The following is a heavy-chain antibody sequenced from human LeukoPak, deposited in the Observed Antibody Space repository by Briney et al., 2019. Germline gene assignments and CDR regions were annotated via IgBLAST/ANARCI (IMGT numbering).Heavy chain of an antibody. V-gene: IGHV3-53*01. CDR3: ARAHPGYSSSLGWFDP. CDR2: INSDGST. Sequence: PGGSLRLSCAASGFTVSSNYMSWVRQAPGKGLEWVSRINSDGSTYYADSVKGRFTISRDNSKNTLYLQMNSLRAEDTAVYYCARAHPGYSSSLGWFDPWGQGTLVTVSS. CDR1: GFTVSSNY. D-gene: IGHD6-13*01. J-gene: IGHJ5*02.